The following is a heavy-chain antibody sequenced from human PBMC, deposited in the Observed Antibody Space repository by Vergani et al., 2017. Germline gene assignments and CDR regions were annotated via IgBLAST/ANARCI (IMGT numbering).Heavy chain of an antibody. D-gene: IGHD4-17*01. V-gene: IGHV3-30*18. CDR2: ISYDGSNK. J-gene: IGHJ6*02. CDR3: AKMPHGDYYYGMDV. Sequence: QVQLVESGGGVVQPGRSLRLSCAASGITFSSYGMHWVRQAPGKGLEWVAVISYDGSNKYYADSVKGRFTISRDNSKNTLYLQMNSLRAEDTAVYYCAKMPHGDYYYGMDVWGQGTTVTVSS. CDR1: GITFSSYG.